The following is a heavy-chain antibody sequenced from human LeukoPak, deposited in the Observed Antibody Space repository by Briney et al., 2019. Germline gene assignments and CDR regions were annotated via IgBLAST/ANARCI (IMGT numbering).Heavy chain of an antibody. CDR2: IYSGGIT. D-gene: IGHD6-13*01. CDR1: GFTVRSSY. Sequence: HPGGSLRLSCAASGFTVRSSYVSWVRQAPGKGLEWVSVIYSGGITYYADSVKGRFTFSRDNSKNTLYLQMNSLSVDDTAVYYCARDGPGRYSSSWHGGAFDIWGQGTMVTVSS. J-gene: IGHJ3*02. CDR3: ARDGPGRYSSSWHGGAFDI. V-gene: IGHV3-53*01.